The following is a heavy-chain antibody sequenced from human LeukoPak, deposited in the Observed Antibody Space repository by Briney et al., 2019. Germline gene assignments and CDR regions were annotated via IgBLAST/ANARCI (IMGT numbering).Heavy chain of an antibody. CDR1: GFTFSSSW. V-gene: IGHV3-7*01. D-gene: IGHD5-12*01. CDR3: ARIRTSGYSGYDSFDY. Sequence: PGGSLRLSCAASGFTFSSSWMSWARQAPGKGLECVANIKQDGSEKYYVDSVKGRFTISRDNAKNSLYLQMNSLRAEDTAVYYCARIRTSGYSGYDSFDYWGQGTLVTVSS. J-gene: IGHJ4*02. CDR2: IKQDGSEK.